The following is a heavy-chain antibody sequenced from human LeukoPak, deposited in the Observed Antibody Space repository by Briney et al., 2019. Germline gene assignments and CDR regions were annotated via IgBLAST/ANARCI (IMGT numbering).Heavy chain of an antibody. Sequence: SETQSLTCTVSGGSINSYYWSWIRQPAGKGLEWIGRIYTSGSTNYNPSLKSRVTMSVDTSKNQFSLKLSSVTAADTAVYYCARSRSNYDFWSGAIGGAFDIWGQGTMVTVSS. CDR1: GGSINSYY. CDR3: ARSRSNYDFWSGAIGGAFDI. V-gene: IGHV4-4*07. D-gene: IGHD3-3*01. CDR2: IYTSGST. J-gene: IGHJ3*02.